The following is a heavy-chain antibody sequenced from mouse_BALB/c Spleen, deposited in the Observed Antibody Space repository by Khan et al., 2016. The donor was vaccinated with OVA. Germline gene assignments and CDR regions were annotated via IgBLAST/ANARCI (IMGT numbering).Heavy chain of an antibody. CDR3: ERHYGYDGEFAY. V-gene: IGHV5-6-2*01. D-gene: IGHD2-2*01. J-gene: IGHJ3*01. CDR1: GFTFSSYY. Sequence: DVQLVESGGGLVKLGGSLKLSCAASGFTFSSYYMSWVRQTPEKRLELVAAIRGNGVTTYYTDTVKGRFTISRDNARDTLYLQMSSLKSEDTALYYCERHYGYDGEFAYWGQGTLVTVSA. CDR2: IRGNGVTT.